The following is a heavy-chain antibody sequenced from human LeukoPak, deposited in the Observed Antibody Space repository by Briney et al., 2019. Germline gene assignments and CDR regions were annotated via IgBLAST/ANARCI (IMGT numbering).Heavy chain of an antibody. CDR1: GFTFSSYA. CDR2: ISGSGCST. J-gene: IGHJ3*01. V-gene: IGHV3-23*01. CDR3: AKDSALAVSGTFDV. Sequence: PGGSLRLSCAASGFTFSSYAMSWVRQAPGRGVEWGSAISGSGCSTYYADPVKGRFTISRDNSKNTLYLQMNSLRAEDTAVYYCAKDSALAVSGTFDVWGQGTMVTVSS. D-gene: IGHD6-19*01.